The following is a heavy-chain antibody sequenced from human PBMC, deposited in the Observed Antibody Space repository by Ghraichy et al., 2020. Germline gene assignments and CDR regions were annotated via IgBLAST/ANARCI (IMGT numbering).Heavy chain of an antibody. CDR3: ARDEDGSGWTFDY. CDR2: ISSSTTTI. Sequence: GGSLRLSCAASGFTFNTYSINWVRQAPGKGLEWVSYISSSTTTIYYADSVKGRFTISRDNAQNSLSLQMNSLRPEDTAVYYCARDEDGSGWTFDYWGQGTLVTVSS. J-gene: IGHJ4*02. V-gene: IGHV3-48*01. D-gene: IGHD6-19*01. CDR1: GFTFNTYS.